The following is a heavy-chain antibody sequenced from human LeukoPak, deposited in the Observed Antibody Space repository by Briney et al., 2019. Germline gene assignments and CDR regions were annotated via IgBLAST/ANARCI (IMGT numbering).Heavy chain of an antibody. D-gene: IGHD3-9*01. V-gene: IGHV3-23*01. CDR1: GFTFSTYA. J-gene: IGHJ3*02. CDR3: AKPISHRDANVLDI. CDR2: ITGSGDTK. Sequence: GGSLNLSCPASGFTFSTYAMTWVRQPPGKGLEWVSSITGSGDTKYYAASVKGRFTISRANSTNMLYLQMDTLRPKAPRIFYCAKPISHRDANVLDIWGQGTMVAVSS.